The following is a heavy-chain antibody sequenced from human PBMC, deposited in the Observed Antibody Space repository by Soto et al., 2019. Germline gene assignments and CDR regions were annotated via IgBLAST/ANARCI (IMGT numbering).Heavy chain of an antibody. V-gene: IGHV3-15*07. D-gene: IGHD5-12*01. CDR2: IKSQTDGGTT. Sequence: EVQLVESGGGLVKPGGSLRLSCAATGFTFSNAWMNWVRQAPGKGPERVGRIKSQTDGGTTDYAAPVKGRFTISRDDSKNTLYLQMNSLKTEDTAVYYCTTGNGWSAEATPDYWGQGTLVTVSS. CDR1: GFTFSNAW. J-gene: IGHJ4*02. CDR3: TTGNGWSAEATPDY.